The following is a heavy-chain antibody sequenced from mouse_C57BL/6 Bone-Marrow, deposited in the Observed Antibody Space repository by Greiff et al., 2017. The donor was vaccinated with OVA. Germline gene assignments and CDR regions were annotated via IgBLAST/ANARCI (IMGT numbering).Heavy chain of an antibody. D-gene: IGHD1-1*01. CDR3: ARGDYLGAY. V-gene: IGHV1-54*01. CDR1: GYAFTNYL. J-gene: IGHJ3*01. Sequence: VHLVESGAELVRPGTSVKVSCKASGYAFTNYLIEWVKQRPGQGLEWIGVINPGSGGTNYNEKFKGKATLTADKSSSTAYMQLSSLTSEDSAVYFCARGDYLGAYWGQGTLVTVSA. CDR2: INPGSGGT.